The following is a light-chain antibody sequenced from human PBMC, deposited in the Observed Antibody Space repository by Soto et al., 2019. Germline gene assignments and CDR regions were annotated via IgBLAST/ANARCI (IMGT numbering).Light chain of an antibody. V-gene: IGLV3-9*01. CDR3: QVWDSSIVV. Sequence: SYELTQPLSVSVALGQTARITCGGNNIGSKNVHWYQQKPGQAPVLVIYRDSNRPSGIPERFSGSNSGNTATLTISRAQAGDGADYYCQVWDSSIVVFGGGTKVTVL. J-gene: IGLJ2*01. CDR1: NIGSKN. CDR2: RDS.